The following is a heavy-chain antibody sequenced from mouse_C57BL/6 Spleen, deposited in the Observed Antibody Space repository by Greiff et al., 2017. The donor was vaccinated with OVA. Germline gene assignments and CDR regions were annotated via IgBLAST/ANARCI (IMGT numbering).Heavy chain of an antibody. V-gene: IGHV5-4*01. CDR1: GFTFSSYA. J-gene: IGHJ1*03. CDR2: ISDGGSYT. Sequence: EVKLMESGGGLVKPGGSLKLSCAASGFTFSSYAMSWVRQTPEKRLEWVATISDGGSYTYYPDNVKGRFTISRDNAKNNLYLQMSHLKSEDTAMYYCAREDYGSSYYFDVWGTGTTVTVSS. D-gene: IGHD1-1*01. CDR3: AREDYGSSYYFDV.